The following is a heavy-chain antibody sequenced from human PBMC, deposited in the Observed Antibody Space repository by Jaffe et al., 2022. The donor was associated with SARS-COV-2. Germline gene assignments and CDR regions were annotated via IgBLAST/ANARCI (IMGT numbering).Heavy chain of an antibody. D-gene: IGHD5-18*01. CDR2: INTNTGNP. V-gene: IGHV7-4-1*02. J-gene: IGHJ6*03. CDR3: ARDYEGGYSYAGTYFYYMDV. CDR1: GYTFTSYT. Sequence: QVQLVQSGSELKKPGASVKVSCKASGYTFTSYTMNWVRQAPGQGLEWMGWINTNTGNPTYAQGFTGRFVFSLDTSVSTAYLQISSLKAEDTAVYYCARDYEGGYSYAGTYFYYMDVWGKGTTVTVSS.